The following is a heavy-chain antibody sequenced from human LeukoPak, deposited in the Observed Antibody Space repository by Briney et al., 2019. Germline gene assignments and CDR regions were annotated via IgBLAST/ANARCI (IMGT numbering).Heavy chain of an antibody. V-gene: IGHV1-2*02. D-gene: IGHD3-10*01. CDR1: GYTFTGYY. Sequence: ASVKVSCKASGYTFTGYYMHWVRQAPGQGLEWMGWINPNSGGTNYAQKFQGRVTMTRDTSISTAYMELSRLRSDDTAVYYCAREPPKLLWFGELSAFDIWGQGTMVTVSS. CDR2: INPNSGGT. CDR3: AREPPKLLWFGELSAFDI. J-gene: IGHJ3*02.